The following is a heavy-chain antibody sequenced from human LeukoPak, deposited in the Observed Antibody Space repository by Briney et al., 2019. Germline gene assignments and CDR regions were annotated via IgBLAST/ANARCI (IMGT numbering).Heavy chain of an antibody. CDR3: AKDSPLSIAALPDAFDI. CDR2: ISGSGGST. CDR1: GFTFSRFA. Sequence: GGSLRLSCAASGFTFSRFAMSWVRQAPGKGLEWVSAISGSGGSTYYADSVKGRFTISRDNSKNTLYLQMNSLRAEDTAVYYCAKDSPLSIAALPDAFDIWGQGTMVTVSS. D-gene: IGHD6-6*01. V-gene: IGHV3-23*01. J-gene: IGHJ3*02.